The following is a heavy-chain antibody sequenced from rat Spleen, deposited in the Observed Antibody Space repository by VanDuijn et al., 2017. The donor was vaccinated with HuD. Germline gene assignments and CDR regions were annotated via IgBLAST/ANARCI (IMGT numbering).Heavy chain of an antibody. CDR3: TTDRLGADYFDY. CDR2: ISTGGGST. D-gene: IGHD5-1*01. J-gene: IGHJ2*01. V-gene: IGHV5-27*01. CDR1: GFTFSNNA. Sequence: EVQLVESGGGLVQPGRSLKLSCVVSGFTFSNNAMAWVRQAPTKGLEWVAYISTGGGSTYYPDSVKGRFTISTDNAKSTLYLQMNSLRSEDTATYYCTTDRLGADYFDYWGQGVMVTVSS.